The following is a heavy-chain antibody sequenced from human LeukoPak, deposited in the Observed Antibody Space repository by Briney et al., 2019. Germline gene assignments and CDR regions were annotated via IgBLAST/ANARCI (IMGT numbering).Heavy chain of an antibody. J-gene: IGHJ4*02. D-gene: IGHD3-16*02. CDR3: AKDFGSTLYQDY. CDR1: GFTFSSYG. Sequence: GGPLRLSCAASGFTFSSYGMHWVRQAPGKGLEWVAVISYDGSNKYYADSVKGRFTISRDNSKNTLYLQMNSLRAEDTAVYYCAKDFGSTLYQDYWGQGTLVTVSS. V-gene: IGHV3-30*18. CDR2: ISYDGSNK.